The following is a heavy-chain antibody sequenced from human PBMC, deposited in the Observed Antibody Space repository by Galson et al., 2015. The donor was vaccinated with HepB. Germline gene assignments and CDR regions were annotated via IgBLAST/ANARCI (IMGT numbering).Heavy chain of an antibody. Sequence: SVKVSCKASGGTFSSYAISWVRQAPGQGLEWMGRIIPILGIANYAQKFQGRVTITADKSTSTAYMELSSLRSEDTAVYYCARVLGIAAAYENWFDPWGQGTLVTVSS. D-gene: IGHD6-13*01. CDR2: IIPILGIA. J-gene: IGHJ5*02. CDR3: ARVLGIAAAYENWFDP. V-gene: IGHV1-69*04. CDR1: GGTFSSYA.